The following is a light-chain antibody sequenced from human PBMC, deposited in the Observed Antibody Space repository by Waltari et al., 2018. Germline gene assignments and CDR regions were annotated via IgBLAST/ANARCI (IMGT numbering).Light chain of an antibody. CDR1: QSVSSH. J-gene: IGKJ3*01. CDR3: QQYDAWPAFT. CDR2: GAS. V-gene: IGKV3-15*01. Sequence: EIVMAQSPATLSVSPGERATLSCRASQSVSSHLAWYQQQPGQAPRPLIYGASTRATGIPARFSGSGSGTEFTLTISSLQSEDFAVYYCQQYDAWPAFTFGPGTKVGIK.